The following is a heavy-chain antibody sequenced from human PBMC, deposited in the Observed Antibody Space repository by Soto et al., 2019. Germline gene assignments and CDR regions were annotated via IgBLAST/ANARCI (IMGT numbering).Heavy chain of an antibody. J-gene: IGHJ4*02. Sequence: QVQLVESGGGLVKPGGSLRLACAASGFTFSDYYMSWVRQAPGKGLEWVSFISLGDSYKKTADSVKGRFTISRDNAQNALYLQMNSLRAEDTGLYYCVRESRNEEDGYDARGYYFDYWGQGTLVTVSS. D-gene: IGHD5-12*01. CDR2: ISLGDSYK. V-gene: IGHV3-11*06. CDR3: VRESRNEEDGYDARGYYFDY. CDR1: GFTFSDYY.